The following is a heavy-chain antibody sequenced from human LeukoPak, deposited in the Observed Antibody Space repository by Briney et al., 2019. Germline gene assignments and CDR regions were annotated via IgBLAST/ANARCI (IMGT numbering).Heavy chain of an antibody. CDR1: GGTFSSYA. CDR3: ATLSKYYYYGMDV. Sequence: SVKVSCKASGGTFSSYAISWVRQAAGQGVEWMGGIIPIFGTANYAQKFQGRVTMTEDTSTDTAYMELSSLRSEDTAVYYCATLSKYYYYGMDVWGQGTTVTVSS. CDR2: IIPIFGTA. V-gene: IGHV1-69*06. J-gene: IGHJ6*02.